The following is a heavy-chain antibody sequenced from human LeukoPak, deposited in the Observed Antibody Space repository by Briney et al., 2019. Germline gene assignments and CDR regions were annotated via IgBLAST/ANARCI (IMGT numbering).Heavy chain of an antibody. CDR1: GYTFTRYG. V-gene: IGHV1-18*01. J-gene: IGHJ3*02. Sequence: ASVSLSCKASGYTFTRYGISWVRQAPGRGLEWMGWINPNNGNTNYVQKLQGRVTLNTDTSTNTAYMELRNLRSDDTAVYYCARVGYDSSGRHRYAFDIWGQR. CDR3: ARVGYDSSGRHRYAFDI. CDR2: INPNNGNT. D-gene: IGHD3-22*01.